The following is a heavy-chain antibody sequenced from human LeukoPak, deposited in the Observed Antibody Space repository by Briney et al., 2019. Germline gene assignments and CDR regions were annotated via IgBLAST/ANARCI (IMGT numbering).Heavy chain of an antibody. J-gene: IGHJ4*02. D-gene: IGHD2-21*02. CDR3: ANRFCGGDCYEFDY. CDR2: ISGSGGST. CDR1: GFTFSSYA. V-gene: IGHV3-23*01. Sequence: PGGSLRLSCAASGFTFSSYAMSWVRQAPGKGLEWVSAISGSGGSTYYADSVKGRFTISRDNSKNTLYLQMNSLRAEDTAVYYCANRFCGGDCYEFDYWGQGTLATVSS.